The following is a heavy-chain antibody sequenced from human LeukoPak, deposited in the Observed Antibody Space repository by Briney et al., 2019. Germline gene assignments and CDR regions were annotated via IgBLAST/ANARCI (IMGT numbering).Heavy chain of an antibody. V-gene: IGHV3-48*01. D-gene: IGHD3-10*01. Sequence: GGSLRLSCAASGFTFSSYSMNWDRQAPGKGLEWVSHISSSSSTIYYADSVKGRFTISRDNAKNSLYLQMNSLRAEDTAVYYCARAGFTFSDYFGSFFDYWGQGTLVTVSS. CDR2: ISSSSSTI. CDR1: GFTFSSYS. CDR3: ARAGFTFSDYFGSFFDY. J-gene: IGHJ4*02.